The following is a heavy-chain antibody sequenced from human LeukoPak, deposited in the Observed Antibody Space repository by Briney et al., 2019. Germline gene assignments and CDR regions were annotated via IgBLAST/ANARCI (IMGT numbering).Heavy chain of an antibody. V-gene: IGHV4-59*08. D-gene: IGHD6-6*01. CDR2: IYYSGST. CDR3: ARHDPRGEPARLGFFDY. J-gene: IGHJ4*02. Sequence: PSETLSLTCTVSGDSINNYYWSWIRQPLGKGLEWVGYIYYSGSTNYNPSLKSRVTISVDTSKNQFSLNLSLVTAADTAVYYCARHDPRGEPARLGFFDYWGQGTLVTVSS. CDR1: GDSINNYY.